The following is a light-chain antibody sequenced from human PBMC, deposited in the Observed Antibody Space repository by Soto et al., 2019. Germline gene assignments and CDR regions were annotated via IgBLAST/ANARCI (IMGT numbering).Light chain of an antibody. V-gene: IGKV1-27*01. CDR3: QTYNSAPLT. CDR2: AAS. CDR1: QGISNY. Sequence: DIQMTQSPSSLSASVGDRVTITCRASQGISNYLAWYQQKPGKVPKLLICAASTLQSGVPSRFSGSGSGTAFTLTISSLQRVDVATYYCQTYNSAPLTVGGGTKVEIK. J-gene: IGKJ4*01.